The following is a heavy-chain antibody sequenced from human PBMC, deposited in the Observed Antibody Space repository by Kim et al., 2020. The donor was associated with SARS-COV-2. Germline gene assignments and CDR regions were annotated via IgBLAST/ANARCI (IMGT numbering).Heavy chain of an antibody. CDR3: ASDIMVNYYGQKGAFDI. CDR1: GGSISSSNW. Sequence: SETLSLTCAVSGGSISSSNWWSWVRQPPGKGLEWIGEIYHSGSTNYNPSLKSRVTISVDKSKNQFSLKLSSVTAADTAVYYCASDIMVNYYGQKGAFDIWGQGTMVSVSS. J-gene: IGHJ3*02. CDR2: IYHSGST. D-gene: IGHD3-10*01. V-gene: IGHV4-4*02.